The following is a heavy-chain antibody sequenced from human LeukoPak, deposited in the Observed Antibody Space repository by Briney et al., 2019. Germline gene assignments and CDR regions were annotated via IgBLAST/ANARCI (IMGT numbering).Heavy chain of an antibody. V-gene: IGHV3-74*01. D-gene: IGHD3-3*01. CDR3: ARGNGGSGYSIDY. J-gene: IGHJ4*02. Sequence: GGSLRLSCAASGFTFRSNWMHWVRQVPGKGLVWVSRINTDGRSTGYADSVKGRFTISRDNAENTLYLQMNSLRAEDTAVYYCARGNGGSGYSIDYWGQGTLVTVSS. CDR2: INTDGRST. CDR1: GFTFRSNW.